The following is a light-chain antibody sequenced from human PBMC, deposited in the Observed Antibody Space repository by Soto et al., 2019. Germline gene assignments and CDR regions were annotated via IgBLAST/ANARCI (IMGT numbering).Light chain of an antibody. V-gene: IGKV1-27*01. Sequence: DILMTQSPASLSASVGERVTIACRASQGISNYLAWYQQKPGKVPRLLIYGASTLHSGVPSRFSGSGSGSEFALTLSILRPEDGASAFCQWHTRAPPRFTFGGGTKVEIK. J-gene: IGKJ4*01. CDR2: GAS. CDR1: QGISNY. CDR3: QWHTRAPPRFT.